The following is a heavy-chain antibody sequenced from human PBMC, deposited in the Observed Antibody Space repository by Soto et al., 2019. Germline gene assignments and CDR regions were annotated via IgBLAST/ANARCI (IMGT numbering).Heavy chain of an antibody. CDR1: GGSITSTYY. D-gene: IGHD2-15*01. Sequence: PSETLSLACTVSGGSITSTYYWGWIRQPPGKGLEWIGNIYHSGSTYYNPSLKSRVTISVDTSKNQFSLSLNSVTAADTAVYYCLGCFYGGIAAFYYWARGALVPVSA. J-gene: IGHJ4*02. CDR3: LGCFYGGIAAFYY. V-gene: IGHV4-39*01. CDR2: IYHSGST.